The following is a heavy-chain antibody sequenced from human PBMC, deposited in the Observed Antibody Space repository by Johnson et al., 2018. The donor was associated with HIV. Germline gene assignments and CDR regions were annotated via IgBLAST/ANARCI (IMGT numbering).Heavy chain of an antibody. CDR3: AVSVLTGRRPYDAFDI. CDR2: IRYDGDIT. J-gene: IGHJ3*02. Sequence: QEQLVESGGGVVQPGGSLRLSCAASGFTFSNYGMHWVRQAPGKGLEWVAFIRYDGDITYYVDSVKGRFTSSRDNSKNTLYLQMNSLRTEDTALYYCAVSVLTGRRPYDAFDIWGQGTKVTVSS. CDR1: GFTFSNYG. V-gene: IGHV3-30*02. D-gene: IGHD3-9*01.